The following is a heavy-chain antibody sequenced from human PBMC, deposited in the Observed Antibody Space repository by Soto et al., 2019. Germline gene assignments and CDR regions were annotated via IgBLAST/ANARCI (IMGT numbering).Heavy chain of an antibody. J-gene: IGHJ4*02. Sequence: QVQLVESGGGVVQPGRSLRLSSAASGFTFSSYGMHWVRQAPGKGLEWVAVISYDGSNKYYADSVKGRFTISRDNSKNTLYLQMNSLRAEDTAVYYCAKDRGKYYGSGSYGYWGQGTLVTVSS. CDR3: AKDRGKYYGSGSYGY. D-gene: IGHD3-10*01. V-gene: IGHV3-30*18. CDR1: GFTFSSYG. CDR2: ISYDGSNK.